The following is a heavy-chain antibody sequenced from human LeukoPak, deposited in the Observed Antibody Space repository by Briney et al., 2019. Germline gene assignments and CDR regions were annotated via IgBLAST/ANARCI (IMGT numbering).Heavy chain of an antibody. CDR3: ARPDSPRSFDFDY. V-gene: IGHV1-2*06. CDR2: INPNSGGT. Sequence: ASVTVSCKASGYTFTGYYMHWVRQAPGQGLEWMGRINPNSGGTNYAQKFQGRVTMTRDTSISTAYMELSRLRSDDTAVYYCARPDSPRSFDFDYWGQGTLVTVSS. D-gene: IGHD5-18*01. CDR1: GYTFTGYY. J-gene: IGHJ4*02.